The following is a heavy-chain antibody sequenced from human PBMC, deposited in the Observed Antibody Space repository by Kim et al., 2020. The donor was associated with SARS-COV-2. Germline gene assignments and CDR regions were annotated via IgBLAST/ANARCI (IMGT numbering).Heavy chain of an antibody. D-gene: IGHD2-21*01. J-gene: IGHJ4*02. Sequence: GGSLRLSCAASGFTFSSYAMSWVRQAPGKGLEWVSAISGSGGSTYYADSVKGRFTISRDNSKNTLYLQMNSLRAEDTAVYYCAKDSAYCGGDCYSNFDYWGQGTLVTVSS. CDR3: AKDSAYCGGDCYSNFDY. CDR2: ISGSGGST. V-gene: IGHV3-23*01. CDR1: GFTFSSYA.